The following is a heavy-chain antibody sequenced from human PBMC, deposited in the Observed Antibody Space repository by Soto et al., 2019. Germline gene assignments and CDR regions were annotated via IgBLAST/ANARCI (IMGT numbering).Heavy chain of an antibody. CDR1: GFTFSSYT. J-gene: IGHJ4*02. D-gene: IGHD2-15*01. V-gene: IGHV3-23*01. CDR2: ISGSGGTT. CDR3: AREYIGGYCGGGTCYYDY. Sequence: EVQLLESGGGLVQPGGSLRLSCAASGFTFSSYTMSWVRQAPGKGLEWVSPISGSGGTTYYADSVKGRFTISRDNSKNALDLQMNSLRAGDTAIYYCAREYIGGYCGGGTCYYDYWGQGTLVTVSS.